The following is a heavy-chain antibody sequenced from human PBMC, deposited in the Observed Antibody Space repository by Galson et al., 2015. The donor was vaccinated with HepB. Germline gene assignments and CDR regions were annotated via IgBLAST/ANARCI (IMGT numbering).Heavy chain of an antibody. J-gene: IGHJ4*02. CDR1: GLTFSNAW. V-gene: IGHV3-15*01. CDR3: TTGGATYYYDSTVSHPDY. D-gene: IGHD3-22*01. Sequence: SLRLSCAASGLTFSNAWMSWVRQAPGKGLEWVGRIKSKTDGGTRDYAAPVKGRFTISRDDSKNTLFLQMNSLKTEDTAVYYCTTGGATYYYDSTVSHPDYWGQGTLVTVSS. CDR2: IKSKTDGGTR.